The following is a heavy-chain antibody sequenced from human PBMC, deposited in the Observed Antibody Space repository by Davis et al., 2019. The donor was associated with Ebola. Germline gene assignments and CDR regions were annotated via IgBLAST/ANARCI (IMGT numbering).Heavy chain of an antibody. CDR1: GGSISSHY. CDR2: IYYSGST. J-gene: IGHJ5*02. CDR3: ARDQQHTTYYDFWSGYYIDWFDP. D-gene: IGHD3-3*01. Sequence: PSETLSLTCTVSGGSISSHYWSWIRQPPGKGLEWIGYIYYSGSTNYNPSLKSRVTISVDTSKNQFSLKLSSVTAADTAVYYCARDQQHTTYYDFWSGYYIDWFDPWGQGTLVTVSS. V-gene: IGHV4-59*11.